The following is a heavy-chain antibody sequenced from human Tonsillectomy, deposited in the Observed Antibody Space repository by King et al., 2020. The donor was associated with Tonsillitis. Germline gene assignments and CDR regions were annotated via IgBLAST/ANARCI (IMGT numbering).Heavy chain of an antibody. D-gene: IGHD3-22*01. CDR1: GYSFTSYW. CDR3: ARRGPVRSRYMIVVVTPDAFDI. CDR2: IYPGDSDT. J-gene: IGHJ3*02. V-gene: IGHV5-51*01. Sequence: VQLVESGAEVKKPGESLKISCKGSGYSFTSYWIGWVRQMPGKGLEWMGIIYPGDSDTRYSPAFQGQVTISADKSISTAYLQWSSLKASDTAMYYCARRGPVRSRYMIVVVTPDAFDIWGQGTMVTVSS.